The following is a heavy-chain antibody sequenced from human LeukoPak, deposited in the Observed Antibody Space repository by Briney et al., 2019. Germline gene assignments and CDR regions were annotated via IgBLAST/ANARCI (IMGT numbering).Heavy chain of an antibody. D-gene: IGHD6-6*01. CDR1: GFTFSSYS. V-gene: IGHV3-21*01. CDR3: ARDSIAAPYFDY. Sequence: PGGSLRLSCAASGFTFSSYSMNWVRQAPGKGLEWVSSISSSSSYIYYADSVKGRFTISRDNAKNSLYLQTNSLRAEDTAVYYCARDSIAAPYFDYWGQGTLVTVSS. J-gene: IGHJ4*02. CDR2: ISSSSSYI.